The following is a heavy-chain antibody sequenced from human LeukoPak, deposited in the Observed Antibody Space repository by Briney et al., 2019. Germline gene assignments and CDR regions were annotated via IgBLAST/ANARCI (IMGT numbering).Heavy chain of an antibody. J-gene: IGHJ6*03. V-gene: IGHV4-59*01. D-gene: IGHD6-13*01. CDR2: IFYSGDP. Sequence: SETLFLTCTVSGGPISSYNWNWLRQLPGKRLEWIGRIFYSGDPEYNASLKSRVTIFRDTSKNHFSLKLTSVTAADTAVYYCARAAADPGYMDVWGKGTTVTVSS. CDR1: GGPISSYN. CDR3: ARAAADPGYMDV.